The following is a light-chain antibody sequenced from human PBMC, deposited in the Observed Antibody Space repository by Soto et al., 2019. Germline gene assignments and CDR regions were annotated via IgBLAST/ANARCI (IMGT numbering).Light chain of an antibody. J-gene: IGLJ2*01. CDR2: EVS. V-gene: IGLV2-14*01. CDR1: SSDVGGYNY. Sequence: QSALTQPASVSGSPGQSITISYTGTSSDVGGYNYVSWYQQHPGKAPKLMIYEVSHRPSGVSDRFSGSKSGNTASLTISGLQAEDEADYYCSSYTTSSTLVVFGGGTKLTVL. CDR3: SSYTTSSTLVV.